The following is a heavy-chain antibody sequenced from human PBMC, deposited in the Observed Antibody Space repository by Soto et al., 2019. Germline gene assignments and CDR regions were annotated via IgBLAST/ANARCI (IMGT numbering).Heavy chain of an antibody. Sequence: QVQLQESGPGLVKPSGTLSLTCAVSGGSISSSNWWSWVGQPPGKGLEWIGEIYHSGSTNYNPSLKSRVTISVDKSKNQFSLKLSSVTAADTAVYYCASSSGSYYYYYGMDVWGQGTTVTVSS. J-gene: IGHJ6*02. CDR2: IYHSGST. V-gene: IGHV4-4*02. D-gene: IGHD1-26*01. CDR1: GGSISSSNW. CDR3: ASSSGSYYYYYGMDV.